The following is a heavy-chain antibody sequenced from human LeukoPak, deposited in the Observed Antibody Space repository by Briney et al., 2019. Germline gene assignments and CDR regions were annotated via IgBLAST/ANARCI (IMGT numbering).Heavy chain of an antibody. CDR3: ARYCSGGSCYRGDAFDI. D-gene: IGHD2-15*01. CDR2: IYYSGST. J-gene: IGHJ3*02. CDR1: GGSISSYY. V-gene: IGHV4-59*08. Sequence: PSETLSLTCTVSGGSISSYYRSWIRQPPGKGLEWIGYIYYSGSTNYNPSLKSRVTISVDTSKNQFSLKLSSVTAADTAVYYCARYCSGGSCYRGDAFDIWGQGTMVTVSS.